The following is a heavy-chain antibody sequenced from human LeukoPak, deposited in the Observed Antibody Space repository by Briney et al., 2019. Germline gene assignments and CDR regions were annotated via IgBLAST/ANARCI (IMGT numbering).Heavy chain of an antibody. CDR3: ARNPIGSYDYFDY. CDR2: ISAYNGNA. Sequence: VASVKVSCKASGYTFTSYGISWVRQAPGQGLEWMGWISAYNGNANYAQKPQGRVTMTTDTSTSTAYMELRSLRSDDTAVYCCARNPIGSYDYFDYWGQGTLVTVSS. V-gene: IGHV1-18*01. J-gene: IGHJ4*02. CDR1: GYTFTSYG. D-gene: IGHD1-26*01.